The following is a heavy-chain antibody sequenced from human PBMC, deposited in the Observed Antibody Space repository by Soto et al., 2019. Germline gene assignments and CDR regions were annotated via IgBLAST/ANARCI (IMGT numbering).Heavy chain of an antibody. CDR3: ARDGVGATTFFGFLDY. Sequence: QVQLVESGGGVVQPGGSLRLSCAASASIFKGHGMHWVRQAPGKGLEWVAIIRYDGSDEHYGDSVKGRFTISRDNSKKMLCLQMNSLRAEDTAVYYCARDGVGATTFFGFLDYWGQGTLVTVSS. D-gene: IGHD1-26*01. V-gene: IGHV3-33*08. J-gene: IGHJ4*02. CDR1: ASIFKGHG. CDR2: IRYDGSDE.